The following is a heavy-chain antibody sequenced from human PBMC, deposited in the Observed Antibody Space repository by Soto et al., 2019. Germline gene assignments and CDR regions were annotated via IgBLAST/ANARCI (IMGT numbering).Heavy chain of an antibody. J-gene: IGHJ3*02. CDR1: GYTFTSYY. D-gene: IGHD1-26*01. CDR2: INPSGGST. V-gene: IGHV1-46*01. CDR3: ARVVLGKGSGSYSLLSADAFDI. Sequence: QVQLVQSGAEVKKPGASVKVSCKASGYTFTSYYMHWVRQAPGQGLEWIGIINPSGGSTSYAQKFQGRVTMTRDTSTSTVYMELSSLRSEDTAVYYCARVVLGKGSGSYSLLSADAFDIWGQGTMVTVSS.